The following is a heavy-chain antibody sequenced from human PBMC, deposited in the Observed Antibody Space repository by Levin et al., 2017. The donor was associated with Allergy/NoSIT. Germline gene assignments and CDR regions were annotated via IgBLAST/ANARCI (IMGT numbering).Heavy chain of an antibody. Sequence: PGGSLRLSCAASGFTTFSFRTYWMHWVRQAPGKGLEWVSRIDSDGSSTSYADFVKGRFTISRDNAKNTLYLQLNSLRVDDTAVYYCARTISPCHIPVIEASTRPDHWGQGALVAVSS. CDR2: IDSDGSST. D-gene: IGHD2-21*01. J-gene: IGHJ5*02. CDR1: GFTTFSFRTYW. V-gene: IGHV3-74*01. CDR3: ARTISPCHIPVIEASTRPDH.